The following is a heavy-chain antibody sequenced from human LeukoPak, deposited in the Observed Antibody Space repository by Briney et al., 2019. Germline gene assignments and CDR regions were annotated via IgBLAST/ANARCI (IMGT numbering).Heavy chain of an antibody. V-gene: IGHV1-18*01. D-gene: IGHD3-16*01. CDR1: GGTFSSYA. CDR3: ASNRYYDYVWGSNDY. CDR2: ISAYNGNT. Sequence: ASVKVSCKASGGTFSSYAISWVRQAPGQGLEWMGWISAYNGNTNYAQKLQGRVTMTTDTSTSTAYMELRSLRSDDTAVYYCASNRYYDYVWGSNDYWGQGTLVTVSS. J-gene: IGHJ4*02.